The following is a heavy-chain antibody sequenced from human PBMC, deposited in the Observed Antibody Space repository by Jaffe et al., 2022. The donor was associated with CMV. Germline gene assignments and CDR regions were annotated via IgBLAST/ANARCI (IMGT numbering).Heavy chain of an antibody. CDR3: ARQSYGGKRGSFDY. CDR2: IYYSGST. D-gene: IGHD4-17*01. V-gene: IGHV4-59*01. Sequence: QVQLQESGPGLVKPSETLSLTCTVSGGSISSYYWSWIRQPPGKGLEWIGYIYYSGSTNYNPSLKSRVTISVDTSKNQFSLKLSSVTAADTAVYYCARQSYGGKRGSFDYWGQGTLVTVSS. CDR1: GGSISSYY. J-gene: IGHJ4*02.